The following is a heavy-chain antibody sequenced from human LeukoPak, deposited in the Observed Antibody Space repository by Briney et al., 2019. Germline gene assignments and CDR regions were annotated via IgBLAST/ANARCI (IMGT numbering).Heavy chain of an antibody. CDR1: GFTFSSYW. CDR2: INSDGSST. D-gene: IGHD3-3*01. J-gene: IGHJ6*04. V-gene: IGHV3-74*01. CDR3: ASIYDFWSGVLMVDV. Sequence: GGTLRLSCAASGFTFSSYWMHWVRQAPGKGLVWVSRINSDGSSTSYADSVKGRFTISRDNAKNTLYLQMNGLRAEDTAVYYCASIYDFWSGVLMVDVWSKGTTVTVSS.